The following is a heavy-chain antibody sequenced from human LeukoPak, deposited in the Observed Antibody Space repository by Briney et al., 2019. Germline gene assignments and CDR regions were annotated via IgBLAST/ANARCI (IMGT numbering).Heavy chain of an antibody. J-gene: IGHJ6*03. CDR1: GYTFTGYY. V-gene: IGHV1-2*02. D-gene: IGHD6-13*01. CDR2: INPNSGGT. Sequence: ASVKVSCKASGYTFTGYYMHWVRQAPGQGLEWMGWINPNSGGTNYAQKFQGRVTMTRDTSISTAYMELSRLRSDDTAVYYCARDGTAGYYYYYMDVWGKGTTVTVSS. CDR3: ARDGTAGYYYYYMDV.